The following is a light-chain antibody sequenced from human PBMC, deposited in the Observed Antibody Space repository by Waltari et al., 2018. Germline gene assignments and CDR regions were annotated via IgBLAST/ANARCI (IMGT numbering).Light chain of an antibody. J-gene: IGLJ2*01. CDR1: SSDVGGYNY. CDR3: SSYTSSSTLE. CDR2: EVS. V-gene: IGLV2-14*01. Sequence: QSALTQPASVSGSPGQSITISCTGTSSDVGGYNYVSWYQQPPGKASKLMIYEVSNRPAGVSNRFSGSKSGNTASLTISGLQAEDEADYYCSSYTSSSTLEFGGGTKLTVL.